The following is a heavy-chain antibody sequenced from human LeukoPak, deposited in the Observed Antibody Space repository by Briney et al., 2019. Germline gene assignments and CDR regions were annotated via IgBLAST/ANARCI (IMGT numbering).Heavy chain of an antibody. CDR1: GGTFSSCT. J-gene: IGHJ4*02. Sequence: SVKVPCKASGGTFSSCTISWVRQAPGQGLEWMGRIIPILGIANYAQKFQGRVTITADKSTSTAYMGLSSLRSEDTAVYYCAFDYYDSSGYSDYWGQGTLVTVSS. CDR3: AFDYYDSSGYSDY. D-gene: IGHD3-22*01. CDR2: IIPILGIA. V-gene: IGHV1-69*02.